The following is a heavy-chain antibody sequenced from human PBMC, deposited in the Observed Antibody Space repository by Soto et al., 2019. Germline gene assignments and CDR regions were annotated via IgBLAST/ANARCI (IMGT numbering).Heavy chain of an antibody. J-gene: IGHJ4*02. CDR3: ARVEYCDSSGYYGY. V-gene: IGHV1-18*04. D-gene: IGHD3-22*01. CDR2: ISGYNGNT. CDR1: GYTFTIYG. Sequence: QVQLVQSGAEVKKPGASVKVSCKASGYTFTIYGISWVRQAPGQGLEWMGWISGYNGNTDYAQNLQDRVTLTTDASTSSVYMELRSLRSDDTAVYYCARVEYCDSSGYYGYWGQGNLITVSS.